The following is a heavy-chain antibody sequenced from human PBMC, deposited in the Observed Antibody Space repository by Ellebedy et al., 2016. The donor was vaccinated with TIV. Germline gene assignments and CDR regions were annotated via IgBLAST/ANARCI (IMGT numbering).Heavy chain of an antibody. J-gene: IGHJ4*02. CDR1: GFTFSDHY. Sequence: ESLKISCAASGFTFSDHYMNWIRQSPGKAPEWIGTINFSGNTYYNPSLQSRVTISADTSKKQFSLNLSSVTAADTAVYYCARRRAHRPNDYWGQGILVTVSS. V-gene: IGHV4-34*01. D-gene: IGHD3-10*01. CDR2: INFSGNT. CDR3: ARRRAHRPNDY.